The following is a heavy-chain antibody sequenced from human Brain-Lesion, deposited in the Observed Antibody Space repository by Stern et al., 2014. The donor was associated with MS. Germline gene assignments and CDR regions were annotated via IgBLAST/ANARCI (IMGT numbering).Heavy chain of an antibody. J-gene: IGHJ6*02. D-gene: IGHD5-18*01. CDR2: INRGSDYI. CDR3: ARVETPLADFYYYYGMDV. Sequence: MQLVQSGGGLVKPGGSLRLSCAASGFTFSSYTMNWVRQAPGKGLEWVSSINRGSDYIYYADSVKGRFTISRDNAKNSLYLQMNSLRAEDTALYYCARVETPLADFYYYYGMDVWGQGTTVTVSS. CDR1: GFTFSSYT. V-gene: IGHV3-21*01.